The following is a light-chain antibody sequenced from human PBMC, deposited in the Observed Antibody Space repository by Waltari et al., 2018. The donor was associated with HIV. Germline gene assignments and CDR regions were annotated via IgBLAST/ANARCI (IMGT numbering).Light chain of an antibody. J-gene: IGLJ1*01. CDR1: RRDVGTYDY. V-gene: IGLV2-23*02. Sequence: QSALTRPASVSGSPGQAITISCTGSRRDVGTYDYISWYQQPPGTAPQLILSDVTERPSGMSNRFSGSKSRTTASLTISGLHAEDEAEYFCCSFAGSNFVFGSGTKVTVL. CDR2: DVT. CDR3: CSFAGSNFV.